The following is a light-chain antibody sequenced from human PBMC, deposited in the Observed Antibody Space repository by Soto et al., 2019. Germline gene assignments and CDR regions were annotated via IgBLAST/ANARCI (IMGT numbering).Light chain of an antibody. CDR1: QSFSNY. CDR3: HQYYSYPFT. J-gene: IGKJ2*01. CDR2: KTS. V-gene: IGKV1-5*03. Sequence: DIQITQSPSTLSASVGDSVTITCRATQSFSNYLAWFQQKPGKAPKLMIYKTSSLQSGVPSRFSGSGSGTEFTLTISSLQPGDFATYYCHQYYSYPFTFGQGTKLEIK.